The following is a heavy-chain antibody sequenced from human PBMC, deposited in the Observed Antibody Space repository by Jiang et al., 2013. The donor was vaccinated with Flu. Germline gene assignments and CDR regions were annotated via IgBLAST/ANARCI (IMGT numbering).Heavy chain of an antibody. D-gene: IGHD2-2*01. CDR2: IYYSGST. Sequence: KPSQTLSLTCTVSGGSISSGDYYWSWIRQPPGKGLEWIGYIYYSGSTYYNPSLKSRVTISVDTSKNQFSLKLSSVTAADTAVYYCARAEYQLLLYFDYWGQGTLVTVSS. V-gene: IGHV4-30-4*01. J-gene: IGHJ4*02. CDR1: GGSISSGDYY. CDR3: ARAEYQLLLYFDY.